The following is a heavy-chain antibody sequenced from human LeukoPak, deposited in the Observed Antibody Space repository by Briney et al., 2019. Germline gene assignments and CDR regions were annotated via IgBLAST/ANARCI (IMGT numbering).Heavy chain of an antibody. CDR2: IKQDGSEN. CDR1: GFTFSSYW. CDR3: ARFHSSSWHDAFDI. J-gene: IGHJ3*02. V-gene: IGHV3-7*01. D-gene: IGHD6-13*01. Sequence: GGSLRLSCAASGFTFSSYWMSWVRQAPGKGLEWVANIKQDGSENYYVDSVKGRFTISRDNAKNSLYLQMNSLRAEDTAVYYCARFHSSSWHDAFDIWGQGTMVTVSS.